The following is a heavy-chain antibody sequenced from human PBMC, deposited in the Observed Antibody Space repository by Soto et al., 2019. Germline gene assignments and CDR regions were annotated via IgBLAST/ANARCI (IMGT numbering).Heavy chain of an antibody. V-gene: IGHV3-66*01. CDR1: GFTVSSNY. Sequence: PGGSLRLSCVVSGFTVSSNYMSWVRQAPGKGLEWVSVIYSGGSTYYADSVKGRFIISRDDSKNTLFLQMNSLRAEDTAVYYCATAKLLLPWLFDYWGQGTLVTVSS. D-gene: IGHD2-15*01. J-gene: IGHJ4*02. CDR3: ATAKLLLPWLFDY. CDR2: IYSGGST.